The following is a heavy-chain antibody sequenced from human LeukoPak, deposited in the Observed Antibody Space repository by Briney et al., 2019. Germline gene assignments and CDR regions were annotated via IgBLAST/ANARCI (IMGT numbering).Heavy chain of an antibody. CDR1: GGSFDGYY. Sequence: PSETLSLTCAVFGGSFDGYYWSWVRQAPGKGLEWVANIKQDGSETKYVDSVKGRFTISRDNARNLLHLQMNSLGVEDMALYYCVRDRLGGSHGLHRWFDPWGQGTLVTVSS. CDR3: VRDRLGGSHGLHRWFDP. CDR2: IKQDGSET. V-gene: IGHV3-7*01. D-gene: IGHD1-26*01. J-gene: IGHJ5*02.